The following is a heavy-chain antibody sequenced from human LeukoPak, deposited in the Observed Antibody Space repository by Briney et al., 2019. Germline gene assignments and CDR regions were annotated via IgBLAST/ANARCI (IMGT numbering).Heavy chain of an antibody. Sequence: GGSLRLSCAASGFTFSSYWMSWVHQAPGKGLEWVANIKQDGSEKYYVDSVKGRFTISRDNAKNSLYLQMNSLRAEDTAVYYCARTGSSVHFDYWGQGTLVTVSS. V-gene: IGHV3-7*01. CDR3: ARTGSSVHFDY. CDR2: IKQDGSEK. D-gene: IGHD2-15*01. CDR1: GFTFSSYW. J-gene: IGHJ4*02.